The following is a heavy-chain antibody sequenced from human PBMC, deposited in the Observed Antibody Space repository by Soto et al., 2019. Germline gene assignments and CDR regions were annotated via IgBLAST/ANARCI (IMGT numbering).Heavy chain of an antibody. CDR2: MSFDGSNK. J-gene: IGHJ6*02. V-gene: IGHV3-30*18. CDR1: GFTFRSYG. Sequence: QVQLVESGGGVVQPGRSLRLSCAASGFTFRSYGMHWVRQAPGKGLEWVALMSFDGSNKYYADSVRGRFTISSDNSKSTLYLQMDILRPKDTAVYYCAKEFGWELQLSHPYYNSGMDVWGQGTTVTVSS. CDR3: AKEFGWELQLSHPYYNSGMDV. D-gene: IGHD1-1*01.